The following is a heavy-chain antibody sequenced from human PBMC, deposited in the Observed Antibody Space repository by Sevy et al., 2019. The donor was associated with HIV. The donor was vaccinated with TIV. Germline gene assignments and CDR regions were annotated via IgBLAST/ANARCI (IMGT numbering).Heavy chain of an antibody. CDR3: ARKVVGATTGPRGGGFDY. V-gene: IGHV4-39*01. CDR2: IYYSGST. Sequence: SETLSLTCTVSGGSISSSSYYWGWIRQPPGKGLEWIGSIYYSGSTYYNPSLKSRVTISVDTSKNQFSLKLSSVTAADTAVDYCARKVVGATTGPRGGGFDYWGQGTLVTVSS. D-gene: IGHD1-26*01. CDR1: GGSISSSSYY. J-gene: IGHJ4*02.